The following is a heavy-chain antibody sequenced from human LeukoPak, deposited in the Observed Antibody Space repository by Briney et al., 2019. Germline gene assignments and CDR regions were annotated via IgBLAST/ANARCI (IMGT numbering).Heavy chain of an antibody. D-gene: IGHD5-12*01. J-gene: IGHJ3*02. CDR1: GGSISSYY. Sequence: PSETLSLTCTVSGGSISSYYWSWIRQPPGKGLEWIGNIYNSANTHYNPSLKTRITMSVDTSKNQFSLKLNSVTAADTGIYYCARHSRSGYIGYENAFDIWGQGTMVTVSS. CDR3: ARHSRSGYIGYENAFDI. CDR2: IYNSANT. V-gene: IGHV4-59*04.